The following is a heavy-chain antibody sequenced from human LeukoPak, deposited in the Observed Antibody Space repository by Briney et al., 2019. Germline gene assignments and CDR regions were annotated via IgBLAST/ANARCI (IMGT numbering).Heavy chain of an antibody. J-gene: IGHJ4*02. V-gene: IGHV4-59*01. CDR2: IYYSGST. CDR1: GGSISSYY. Sequence: SETLSLTCTVSGGSISSYYWSWIRQPPGKGLEWIGYIYYSGSTNYNPSLKSRVTISVDTSKNQFSLKLSSVTAADTAVYYCARDRGSDFLTGLTFPDFWGQGTVVTVSS. D-gene: IGHD3-9*01. CDR3: ARDRGSDFLTGLTFPDF.